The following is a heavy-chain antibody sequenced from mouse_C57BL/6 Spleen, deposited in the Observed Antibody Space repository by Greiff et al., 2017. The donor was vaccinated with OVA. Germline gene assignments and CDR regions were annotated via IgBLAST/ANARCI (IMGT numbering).Heavy chain of an antibody. V-gene: IGHV1-64*01. D-gene: IGHD1-1*01. Sequence: VQLQQPGAELVKPGASVKLSCKASGYTFTSYWMHWVKQRPGQGLEWIGMIHPNSGSTNYNEKFKSKATLTVDKSSSTAYMQLSSLTSEDSAVYYCARSSNYYGSSYGGDFDYWGQGTTLTVSS. J-gene: IGHJ2*01. CDR2: IHPNSGST. CDR3: ARSSNYYGSSYGGDFDY. CDR1: GYTFTSYW.